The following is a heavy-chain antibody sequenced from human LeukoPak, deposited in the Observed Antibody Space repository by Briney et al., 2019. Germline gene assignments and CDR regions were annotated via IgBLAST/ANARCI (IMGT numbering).Heavy chain of an antibody. CDR3: ARDARGWSGFDY. J-gene: IGHJ4*02. CDR1: GGSISSYY. CDR2: IYTTGNT. D-gene: IGHD3-3*01. Sequence: TSETLSLTCSVSGGSISSYYWSWIRQPAGNGREWIGRIYTTGNTDYNPSLKSRVTMSVDTSKNQFSLNLSSVTAADTAVYYCARDARGWSGFDYWGQGTLVTVSS. V-gene: IGHV4-4*07.